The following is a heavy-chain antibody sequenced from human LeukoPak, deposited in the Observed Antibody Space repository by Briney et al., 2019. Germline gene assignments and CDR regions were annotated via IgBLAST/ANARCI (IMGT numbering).Heavy chain of an antibody. CDR1: GFSLSTSGVG. V-gene: IGHV2-5*02. Sequence: SGPTLVNPPQTLALTCTFSGFSLSTSGVGVGWIRQPPGKALEWLAIIYWDDDKCYSPSFKSSLTITKDTSKNQVFLTMTNVDPVDTVSFFKQKTAYDILTGFYRHFDCWGQGTLVTVSS. CDR2: IYWDDDK. CDR3: QKTAYDILTGFYRHFDC. J-gene: IGHJ4*02. D-gene: IGHD3-9*01.